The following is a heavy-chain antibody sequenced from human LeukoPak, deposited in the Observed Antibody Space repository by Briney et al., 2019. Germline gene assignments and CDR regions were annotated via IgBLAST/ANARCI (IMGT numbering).Heavy chain of an antibody. Sequence: GESLKISCKGSGYSFTSYAMSWVRQAPGKGLEWVSAISGSAVTTYYADSVKGRFTISRDNSKNTLYLQMNSLRAEDTAVYYCARRDGYNLLDYWGQGTLVTVSS. J-gene: IGHJ4*02. V-gene: IGHV3-23*01. CDR1: GYSFTSYA. CDR2: ISGSAVTT. CDR3: ARRDGYNLLDY. D-gene: IGHD5-24*01.